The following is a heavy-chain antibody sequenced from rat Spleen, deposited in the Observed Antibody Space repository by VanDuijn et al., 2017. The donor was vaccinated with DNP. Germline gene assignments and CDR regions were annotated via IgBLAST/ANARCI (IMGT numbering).Heavy chain of an antibody. Sequence: EVQLVETGGGLMQPGKSLKLSCAASGFPFSDYYMAWVRQAPEKGLEWVATISTTGSRTYYPDSVKGRFTISRDNAKNTLYLQMDSLRSEDTATYYCATFEGRDAWGRGTSVTVSS. J-gene: IGHJ4*01. CDR3: ATFEGRDA. CDR2: ISTTGSRT. D-gene: IGHD1-11*01. V-gene: IGHV5-7*01. CDR1: GFPFSDYY.